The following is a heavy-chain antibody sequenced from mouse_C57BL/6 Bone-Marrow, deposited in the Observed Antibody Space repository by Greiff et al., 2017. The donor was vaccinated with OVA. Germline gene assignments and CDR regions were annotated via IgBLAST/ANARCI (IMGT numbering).Heavy chain of an antibody. CDR2: IDPADGET. V-gene: IGHV14-2*01. D-gene: IGHD2-1*01. Sequence: VHVKQSGAELVKPGASVKLSCTASGFNIKDYYMHWVKQRTEQGLEWIGRIDPADGETKYAPKFQGKATITADTYSNTAYLQLSSLTSADTAVDYCATRGNYRYWYFDVWGTGTTVTVSS. CDR3: ATRGNYRYWYFDV. J-gene: IGHJ1*03. CDR1: GFNIKDYY.